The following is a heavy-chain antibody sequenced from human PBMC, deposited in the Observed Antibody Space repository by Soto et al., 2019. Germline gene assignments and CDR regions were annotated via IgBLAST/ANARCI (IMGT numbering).Heavy chain of an antibody. V-gene: IGHV3-23*01. CDR2: ISGTGISA. CDR3: AKSGIPSGTYISSPDD. J-gene: IGHJ4*02. CDR1: GFTFSSYA. Sequence: PGGSLRLSCAASGFTFSSYAMSWVRQAPGKGLEWVSAISGTGISAYYADSVKGRFTISRDNSRNTLYLQMNSLRAEDTAVYYCAKSGIPSGTYISSPDDWGQGTLVTVSS. D-gene: IGHD1-26*01.